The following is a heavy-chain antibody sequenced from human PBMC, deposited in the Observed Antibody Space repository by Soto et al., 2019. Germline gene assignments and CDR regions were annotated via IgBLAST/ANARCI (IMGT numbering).Heavy chain of an antibody. J-gene: IGHJ4*02. D-gene: IGHD4-17*01. CDR2: ISSGSSYT. CDR3: ARQDYAGVGGEIDY. Sequence: QVQLVESGGGLVKPGGSLRLSCAASGFTFSDYYMSWIRQAPGKGLEWVSYISSGSSYTNYADSVKGRFTISRDNAKNSLYLQMNSLRAEDTAVYYCARQDYAGVGGEIDYWGQGTLVTVSS. V-gene: IGHV3-11*06. CDR1: GFTFSDYY.